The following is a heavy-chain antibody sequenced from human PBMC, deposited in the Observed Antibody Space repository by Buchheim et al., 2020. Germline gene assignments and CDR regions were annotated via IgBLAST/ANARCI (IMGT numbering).Heavy chain of an antibody. D-gene: IGHD3-10*02. CDR3: ARDVRGETPYYYYGMDV. CDR2: IIPIFGTA. Sequence: QVQLVQSGAEVKKPGSSVKVSCKASGGTFSSYAISWVRQAPGQGLEWMGGIIPIFGTASYAQKFQGRVKITAEKSTSTAYMELSSLRSEDTAVYYCARDVRGETPYYYYGMDVWGQGTT. V-gene: IGHV1-69*06. J-gene: IGHJ6*02. CDR1: GGTFSSYA.